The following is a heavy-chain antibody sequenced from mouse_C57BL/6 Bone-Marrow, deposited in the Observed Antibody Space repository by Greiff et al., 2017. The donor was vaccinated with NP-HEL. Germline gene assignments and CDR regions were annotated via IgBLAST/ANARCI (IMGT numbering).Heavy chain of an antibody. CDR1: GYTFTSYW. CDR2: IHPNSGST. V-gene: IGHV1-64*01. CDR3: AREGVYYYGSSPFYFDY. J-gene: IGHJ2*01. D-gene: IGHD1-1*01. Sequence: VQLQQPGAELVKPGASVKLSCKASGYTFTSYWMHWVKQRPGQGLEWIGMIHPNSGSTNYNEKFKSKATLTVDKSSSTAYMQLSSLTSEDSAVYYCAREGVYYYGSSPFYFDYWGQGTTLTVSS.